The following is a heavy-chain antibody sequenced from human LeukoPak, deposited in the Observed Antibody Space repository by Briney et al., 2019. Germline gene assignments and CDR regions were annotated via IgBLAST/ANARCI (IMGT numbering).Heavy chain of an antibody. V-gene: IGHV4-34*01. CDR2: INHSGST. J-gene: IGHJ4*02. Sequence: SETLSLTCAVYGGSFSGYYWSWIRQPPGKGLEWIGEINHSGSTNYNPSLKSRVTISVDTSKNQFSLKLSSVTAADTAVYYCARHRLYSSSSDYSGQGTLVTVSS. CDR3: ARHRLYSSSSDY. CDR1: GGSFSGYY. D-gene: IGHD6-6*01.